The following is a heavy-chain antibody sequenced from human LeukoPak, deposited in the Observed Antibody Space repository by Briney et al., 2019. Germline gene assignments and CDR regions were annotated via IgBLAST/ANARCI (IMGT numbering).Heavy chain of an antibody. V-gene: IGHV5-51*01. D-gene: IGHD2-2*01. Sequence: GESLKISCRGSGYSFTTYWIGWVRQMPGKGLGWMGIIYPSDSDTRYTPSFQGQVTMSADKSINTAYLQWSSLRASDTAMYYCARRQGCSSSSCPPDYWGQGTLVTVSP. CDR3: ARRQGCSSSSCPPDY. CDR1: GYSFTTYW. CDR2: IYPSDSDT. J-gene: IGHJ4*02.